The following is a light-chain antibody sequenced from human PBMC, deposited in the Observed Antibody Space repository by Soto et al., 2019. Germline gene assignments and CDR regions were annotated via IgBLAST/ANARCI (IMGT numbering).Light chain of an antibody. CDR3: SSYTSSSSLL. Sequence: QSALTQPASVSGSPGQSITISCTGTSSDVGGYNYVSWYQQHPGKAPKLMIYEVSKRPSGVSNRFSGSKSGNTGSLTISGLQAEDEADYYCSSYTSSSSLLFGGGTKVTV. CDR2: EVS. V-gene: IGLV2-14*01. J-gene: IGLJ3*02. CDR1: SSDVGGYNY.